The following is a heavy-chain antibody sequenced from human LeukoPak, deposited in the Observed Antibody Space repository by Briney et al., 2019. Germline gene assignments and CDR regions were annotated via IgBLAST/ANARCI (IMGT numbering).Heavy chain of an antibody. Sequence: GGXXXLSCAASGFTFSSYGMHWVRQAPGKGLEGVAVILYYGNNKAYAVSVKGPFTISRATSKNTLYLQMNSLRAEDTAVYYCAKGSYSYASVVYFDYWGQGTLVTVSS. CDR2: ILYYGNNK. V-gene: IGHV3-33*06. CDR3: AKGSYSYASVVYFDY. CDR1: GFTFSSYG. D-gene: IGHD5-18*01. J-gene: IGHJ4*02.